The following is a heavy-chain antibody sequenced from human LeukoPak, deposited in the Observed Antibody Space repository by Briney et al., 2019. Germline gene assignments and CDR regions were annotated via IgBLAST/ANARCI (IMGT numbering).Heavy chain of an antibody. V-gene: IGHV3-48*03. CDR3: ARAPDSAYVAY. Sequence: GGSLRLSCAASGFTFSGHAMSWVRQAPGKGLEWVSYISSSGSTKYYADSVKGRFTISRDNAKNSLYLQMSSLRAEDTAVYYCARAPDSAYVAYWGQGTLVTVSS. D-gene: IGHD5-12*01. CDR1: GFTFSGHA. CDR2: ISSSGSTK. J-gene: IGHJ4*02.